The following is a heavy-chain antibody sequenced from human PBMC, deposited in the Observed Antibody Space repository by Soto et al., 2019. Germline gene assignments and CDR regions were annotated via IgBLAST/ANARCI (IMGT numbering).Heavy chain of an antibody. CDR3: ARVLTDAFDI. CDR2: IIPIFGTA. D-gene: IGHD3-9*01. V-gene: IGHV1-69*13. J-gene: IGHJ3*02. Sequence: GASVKVSCKASGGTFSSYAISWVRQAPGQGLEWMGGIIPIFGTANYAQKFQGRVTITADESTSTAYMGLSSLRSEDTAVYYCARVLTDAFDIWGQGTMVTVSS. CDR1: GGTFSSYA.